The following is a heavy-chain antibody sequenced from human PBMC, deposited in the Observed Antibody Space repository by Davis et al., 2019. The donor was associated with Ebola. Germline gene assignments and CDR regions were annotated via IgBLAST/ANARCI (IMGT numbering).Heavy chain of an antibody. CDR1: GYTFTGYY. D-gene: IGHD3-10*01. Sequence: ASVKVSCKASGYTFTGYYMHWVRQAPGQGLEWMGWINPNSGGTNYAQKFQGRVTMTRDTSISTAYMELRSLRSDDTAVYYCARSLRRGVISPVGYWGQGTLVTVSS. CDR3: ARSLRRGVISPVGY. J-gene: IGHJ4*02. CDR2: INPNSGGT. V-gene: IGHV1-2*02.